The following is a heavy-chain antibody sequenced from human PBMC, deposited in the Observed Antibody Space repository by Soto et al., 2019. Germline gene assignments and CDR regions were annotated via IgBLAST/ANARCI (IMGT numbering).Heavy chain of an antibody. CDR1: GYTFTSYA. CDR3: ARDSPPIAS. Sequence: QVQLVQSGAEVKKPGASVKVSCKASGYTFTSYAISWVRQAPGQGLEWMGWISAYNGNTNYAQNHQGRVTMTTDTPTSTAYMELRSLRSEDTAVYYCARDSPPIASWGQGTLVTVSS. CDR2: ISAYNGNT. J-gene: IGHJ5*02. D-gene: IGHD3-3*02. V-gene: IGHV1-18*01.